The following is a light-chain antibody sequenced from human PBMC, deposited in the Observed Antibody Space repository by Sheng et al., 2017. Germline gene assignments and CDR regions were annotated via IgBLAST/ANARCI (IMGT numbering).Light chain of an antibody. CDR3: QQSYSTPYT. Sequence: IVLTQSPATLSLSPGDRATLSCRASQSVSNYSAWFQQRPGQPPRLLIYDASNTATGIPARFSGSGSGTDFTLTISSLHPEDFATYFCQQSYSTPYTFGQGTKLEI. J-gene: IGKJ2*01. CDR2: DAS. CDR1: QSVSNY. V-gene: IGKV3-11*01.